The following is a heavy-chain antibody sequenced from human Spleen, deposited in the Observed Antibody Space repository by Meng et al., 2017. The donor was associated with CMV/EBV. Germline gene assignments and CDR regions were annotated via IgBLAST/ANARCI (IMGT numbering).Heavy chain of an antibody. V-gene: IGHV4-4*02. D-gene: IGHD2-21*02. Sequence: QVQLQESGPGLVKPSGTLSLPCAVSGWSISSSYLWTGGRQVPGKGLEWIGEIYHSGSTNYNPSLKSRVPISVDKFKNQFSLKLGTVTAADTAVYYCARIERRRILKYCGSNCSTTDYWGQGTLVTVFS. CDR2: IYHSGST. J-gene: IGHJ4*02. CDR3: ARIERRRILKYCGSNCSTTDY. CDR1: GWSISSSYL.